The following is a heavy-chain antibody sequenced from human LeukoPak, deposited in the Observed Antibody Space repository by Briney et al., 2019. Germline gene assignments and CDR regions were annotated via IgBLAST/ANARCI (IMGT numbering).Heavy chain of an antibody. Sequence: SETLSLTCAVYGGSFSGYYWSWIRQPPGKGLEWIGEINHSGSTNYNPSLKSRVTISVDTSKNQFSLRLISVTDADTAVYYCAKSRSNSRTDFEYWGQGSLVTVSS. CDR1: GGSFSGYY. CDR3: AKSRSNSRTDFEY. V-gene: IGHV4-34*01. J-gene: IGHJ4*02. CDR2: INHSGST. D-gene: IGHD1-26*01.